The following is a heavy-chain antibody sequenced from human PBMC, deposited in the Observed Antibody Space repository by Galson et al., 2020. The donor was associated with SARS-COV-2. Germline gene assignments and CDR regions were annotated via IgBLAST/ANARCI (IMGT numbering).Heavy chain of an antibody. CDR2: ISAYNGNT. J-gene: IGHJ6*02. CDR3: AREGAREVYYYDSSGYWTLGPLGGGTPKVYGMDV. CDR1: GYTFTSYG. D-gene: IGHD3-22*01. V-gene: IGHV1-18*01. Sequence: ASVKVSCKASGYTFTSYGISWVRQAPGQGLEWMGWISAYNGNTNYAQKLQGRVTMTTDTSTSTAYMELRSLRSDDTAVYYCAREGAREVYYYDSSGYWTLGPLGGGTPKVYGMDVWAQGTTVTVSS.